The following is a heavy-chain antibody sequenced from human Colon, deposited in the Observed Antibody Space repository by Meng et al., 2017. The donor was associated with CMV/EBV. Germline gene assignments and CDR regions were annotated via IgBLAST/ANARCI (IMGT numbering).Heavy chain of an antibody. CDR2: ISADKRYT. D-gene: IGHD6-6*01. CDR3: ARVYEYSSSWGSDY. J-gene: IGHJ4*02. CDR1: GYVFDLYG. Sequence: VHVVHRGAEVKKLGASVKVSCKPAGYVFDLYGISWVRQAPGQGLEWMGWISADKRYTSYAQNLQGRVTMTTDASTSTAYMELRGLRSNDTAVYYCARVYEYSSSWGSDYWGQGTLVTVSS. V-gene: IGHV1-18*01.